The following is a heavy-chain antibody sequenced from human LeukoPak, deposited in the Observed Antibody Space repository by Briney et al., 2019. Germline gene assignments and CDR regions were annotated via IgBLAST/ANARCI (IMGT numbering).Heavy chain of an antibody. V-gene: IGHV3-23*01. CDR3: AKADDIYDSSGYYSLTYYYFDY. CDR2: ISGSGGST. D-gene: IGHD3-22*01. Sequence: GGSLRLSCAAPGFTFSSYAMSWVRQAPGKGLEWVSAISGSGGSTYYADSVKGRFTISRDNSKNTLYLQMNSLRAEDTAVYYCAKADDIYDSSGYYSLTYYYFDYWGQGTLVTVSS. J-gene: IGHJ4*02. CDR1: GFTFSSYA.